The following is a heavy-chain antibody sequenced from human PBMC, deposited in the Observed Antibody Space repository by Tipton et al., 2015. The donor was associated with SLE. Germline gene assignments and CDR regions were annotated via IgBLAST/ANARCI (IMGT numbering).Heavy chain of an antibody. V-gene: IGHV4-59*01. Sequence: TLSLTCTVSGGSISSYYWSWIRQPPGKGLEWIGYIYYSGSTNYNPSLKSRVTISVDTSKNQFSLKLSSVTAADTAVYYCARGNGGSYYYYGMDVWGQGTTVTVSS. CDR1: GGSISSYY. J-gene: IGHJ6*02. D-gene: IGHD2-8*01. CDR3: ARGNGGSYYYYGMDV. CDR2: IYYSGST.